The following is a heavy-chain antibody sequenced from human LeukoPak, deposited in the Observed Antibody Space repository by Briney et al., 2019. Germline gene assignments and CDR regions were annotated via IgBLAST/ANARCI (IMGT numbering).Heavy chain of an antibody. J-gene: IGHJ4*02. CDR2: ISSSGDST. CDR1: GFTFTNYG. Sequence: GGSLRLSCAASGFTFTNYGMSWVRQAPGKGLEWVSAISSSGDSTYYADSVKGRFTISRDNSKNTLYLQMNSLRAEDTALYYCAKYSPYDILTGSTYYFDYWGQGTLVTVSS. V-gene: IGHV3-23*01. D-gene: IGHD3-9*01. CDR3: AKYSPYDILTGSTYYFDY.